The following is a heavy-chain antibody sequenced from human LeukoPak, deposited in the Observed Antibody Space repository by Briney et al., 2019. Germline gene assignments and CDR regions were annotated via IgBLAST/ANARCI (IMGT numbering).Heavy chain of an antibody. V-gene: IGHV4-39*01. CDR2: IYYSGST. J-gene: IGHJ5*02. CDR3: ARPVPSRLGWFDP. D-gene: IGHD1-1*01. Sequence: SETLSLTCTVSGGSISSSPYYWGWIRQPPGKGLEWIGTIYYSGSTYYNPSLKSRVTISVDTSKNQFSLKLTSVTAADTAVCYCARPVPSRLGWFDPWGQGTLVTVSS. CDR1: GGSISSSPYY.